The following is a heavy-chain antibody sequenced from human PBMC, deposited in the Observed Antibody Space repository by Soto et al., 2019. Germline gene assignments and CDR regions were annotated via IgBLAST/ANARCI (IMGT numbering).Heavy chain of an antibody. D-gene: IGHD6-19*01. J-gene: IGHJ4*02. CDR1: GYTFSSYG. CDR2: ISGYNGNT. Sequence: QIQLVQSGVEVKKPGASVTVSCKASGYTFSSYGVTWVRQAPGQGLEWMGWISGYNGNTKYAQKLQGRLTMTTDTSTNTAFMELRSLRSDDTAVYYCARGFPSPNSSGWYRLDSWGRGTLVTVSS. V-gene: IGHV1-18*01. CDR3: ARGFPSPNSSGWYRLDS.